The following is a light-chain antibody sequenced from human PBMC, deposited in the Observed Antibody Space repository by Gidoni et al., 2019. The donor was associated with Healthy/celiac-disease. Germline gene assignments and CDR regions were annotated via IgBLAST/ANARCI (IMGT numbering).Light chain of an antibody. V-gene: IGLV3-1*01. CDR1: KLGDKY. CDR3: QAWDSSCVV. Sequence: SYELTQPPSVSVSPGQTASITCSGDKLGDKYACWYQQKPGQSTVLVIYQDSKRPSGIPERFSGSNSGNTATLTISGTQAMDEADYYCQAWDSSCVVFGGGTKLTVL. CDR2: QDS. J-gene: IGLJ2*01.